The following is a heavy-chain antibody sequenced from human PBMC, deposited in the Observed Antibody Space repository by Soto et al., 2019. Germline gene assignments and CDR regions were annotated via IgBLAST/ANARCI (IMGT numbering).Heavy chain of an antibody. CDR2: IIPIFGTA. CDR1: GGTFSSYA. V-gene: IGHV1-69*06. J-gene: IGHJ4*02. CDR3: ARDVGDTAMVTGYFDY. Sequence: QVQLVQSGAEVKKPGSSVKVSCKASGGTFSSYAISWVRQAPGQGLEWMGGIIPIFGTANYAQKFQGRVTITADKSTSTAYMELSSLRSEDTAVYYCARDVGDTAMVTGYFDYWGQGTLVTVFS. D-gene: IGHD5-18*01.